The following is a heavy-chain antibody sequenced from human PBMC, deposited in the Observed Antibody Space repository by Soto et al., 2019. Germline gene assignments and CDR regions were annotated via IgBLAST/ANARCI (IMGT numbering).Heavy chain of an antibody. Sequence: LSLTCTVSGGSISSRSYYWVWIRQPPGKGLEWIGSIYYSGSTYYNPSLKSRVTVSVDTSKNQFSLKLSSVTAADTAVYYCARHPSDFWFDPWGQGTLVTVSS. CDR1: GGSISSRSYY. V-gene: IGHV4-39*01. CDR2: IYYSGST. CDR3: ARHPSDFWFDP. D-gene: IGHD2-21*02. J-gene: IGHJ5*02.